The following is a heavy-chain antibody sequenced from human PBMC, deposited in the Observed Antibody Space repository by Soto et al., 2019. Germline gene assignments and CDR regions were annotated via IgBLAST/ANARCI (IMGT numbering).Heavy chain of an antibody. J-gene: IGHJ6*02. V-gene: IGHV3-30*18. Sequence: RLSCAASGFTFSSYGMHWVRQAPGKGLEWVAVISYDGSNKYYADSVKGRFTISRDNSKNTLYLQMNSLRAEDTAVYYCAKDRRITRYNWNYFRYYYGMDVWGQGTTVTVSS. D-gene: IGHD1-7*01. CDR3: AKDRRITRYNWNYFRYYYGMDV. CDR2: ISYDGSNK. CDR1: GFTFSSYG.